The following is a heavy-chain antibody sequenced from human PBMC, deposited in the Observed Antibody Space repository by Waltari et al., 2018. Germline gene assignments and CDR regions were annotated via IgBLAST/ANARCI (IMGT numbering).Heavy chain of an antibody. D-gene: IGHD5-12*01. V-gene: IGHV4-39*01. CDR3: AAYIGASVGTAAFDV. CDR1: GGSITTPKFY. Sequence: QVQLQESGPGLVKPSETLSLTCSVSGGSITTPKFYWGWIRQPPGQALAWIGTISHSGATYTFPSLQSRVTLSRDTSKNQFSLTLGSVTASDTAVYYCAAYIGASVGTAAFDVWGQGTMVTVSS. J-gene: IGHJ3*01. CDR2: ISHSGAT.